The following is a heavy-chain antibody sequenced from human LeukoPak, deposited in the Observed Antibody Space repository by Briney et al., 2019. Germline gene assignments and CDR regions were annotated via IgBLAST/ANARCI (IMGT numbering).Heavy chain of an antibody. D-gene: IGHD6-13*01. V-gene: IGHV4-34*01. CDR1: GGSFSGYY. CDR3: ARGARAPYSSSWYRGNWLDP. CDR2: INHSGST. Sequence: SETLSLTCAVYGGSFSGYYWSWIRQPPGKGLEWIGEINHSGSTNYNPSLKSRVTISVDTSKNQFSLKLSSVTAADTAVCYCARGARAPYSSSWYRGNWLDPWGQGTLVTVSS. J-gene: IGHJ5*02.